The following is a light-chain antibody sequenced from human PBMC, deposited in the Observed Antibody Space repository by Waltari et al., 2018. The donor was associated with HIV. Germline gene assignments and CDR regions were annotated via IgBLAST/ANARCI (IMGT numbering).Light chain of an antibody. CDR3: AAWDSSLSVAV. Sequence: QSVLTQPPSVSAAPGQKVTIPCSGGSFNIGNNYVYWYQPDPGTAPKLLIYDTYNRPSGIPDRFSGAKSATSATLVIDGLQTGDEADYYCAAWDSSLSVAVFGGGTQVTVL. CDR1: SFNIGNNY. J-gene: IGLJ3*02. CDR2: DTY. V-gene: IGLV1-51*01.